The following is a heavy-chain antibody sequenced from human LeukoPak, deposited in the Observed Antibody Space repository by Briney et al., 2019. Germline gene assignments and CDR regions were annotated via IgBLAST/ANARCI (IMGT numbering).Heavy chain of an antibody. CDR3: ARTTGIAVAIDY. CDR2: IDPSDSYT. D-gene: IGHD6-19*01. Sequence: PGESLKISCKGSGYSFTSYWISWVRQMPGKGLEWMGRIDPSDSYTNYSPSFQGHVTISTDKSISTAYLEWNNLKASDTAMYYCARTTGIAVAIDYWGQGTLVTVSS. CDR1: GYSFTSYW. J-gene: IGHJ4*02. V-gene: IGHV5-10-1*01.